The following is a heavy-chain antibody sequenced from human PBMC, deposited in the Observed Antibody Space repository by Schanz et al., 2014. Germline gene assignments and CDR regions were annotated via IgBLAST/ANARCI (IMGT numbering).Heavy chain of an antibody. CDR2: MNPNSGNT. D-gene: IGHD4-4*01. CDR3: ARGYRLQSYDY. V-gene: IGHV1-8*01. J-gene: IGHJ4*02. Sequence: QVQLVQSGTEVKKPGASVKVSCKASGYTFTSYDINWVRQATGQGLEWMGWMNPNSGNTGYAQKFQGRGTMTRNTATSTASRELSTLRSEGRAMYYCARGYRLQSYDYWGQGTLVTVSS. CDR1: GYTFTSYD.